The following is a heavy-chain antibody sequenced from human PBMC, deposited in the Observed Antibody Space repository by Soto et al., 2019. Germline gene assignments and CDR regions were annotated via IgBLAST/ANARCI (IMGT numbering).Heavy chain of an antibody. J-gene: IGHJ3*02. CDR1: GYSFTSYW. CDR3: ARHSPTYYYDSSGVAGAFDI. D-gene: IGHD3-22*01. CDR2: IYPGDSDT. V-gene: IGHV5-51*01. Sequence: GESLKISCNGSGYSFTSYWIGWVRQMPGKGLEWMGIIYPGDSDTRYSPSFQGQVTISADKSISTAYLQWSSLKASDTAMYYCARHSPTYYYDSSGVAGAFDIWGQGTMVTVS.